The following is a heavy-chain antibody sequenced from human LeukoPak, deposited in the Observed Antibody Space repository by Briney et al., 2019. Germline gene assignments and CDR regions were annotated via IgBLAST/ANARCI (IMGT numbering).Heavy chain of an antibody. J-gene: IGHJ5*02. CDR2: IYTSGST. D-gene: IGHD3-10*01. Sequence: SETLSLTCTVSGGSISSGSYYWSWIRQPAGKGLEWIGRIYTSGSTNYNPSLKSRVTISVDTSKNQFSLKLSSVTAADTAVYYCARESAVHYYGSGSYSHYNWFDPWGQGTLVTVSS. V-gene: IGHV4-61*02. CDR3: ARESAVHYYGSGSYSHYNWFDP. CDR1: GGSISSGSYY.